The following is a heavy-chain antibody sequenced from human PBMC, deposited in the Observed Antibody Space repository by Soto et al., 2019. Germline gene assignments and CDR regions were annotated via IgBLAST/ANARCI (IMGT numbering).Heavy chain of an antibody. Sequence: GGSLRLSCAASGFTFSSYSMNWVRQAPGKGLEWVSSISSSSSYIYYADSVKGRFTISRDNAKNSLYLQINSLRAEDTAVYYCARDRGSAFDIGGPGTMVPVSS. CDR1: GFTFSSYS. J-gene: IGHJ3*02. V-gene: IGHV3-21*01. CDR2: ISSSSSYI. D-gene: IGHD3-10*01. CDR3: ARDRGSAFDI.